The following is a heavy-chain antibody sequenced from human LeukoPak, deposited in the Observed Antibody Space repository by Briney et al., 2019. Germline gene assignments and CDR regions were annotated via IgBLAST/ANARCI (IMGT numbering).Heavy chain of an antibody. Sequence: PGRSLRLSCAASGFTSSLYDMHGVRQAPGKGLEWVAVIWYDGSNKYYADSVKGRFTISRDNSENTLYLQLNSLRADDTAIYYCGRDLRSSSWTEVDYWGQGTLVSVSS. D-gene: IGHD6-13*01. J-gene: IGHJ4*02. V-gene: IGHV3-33*08. CDR1: GFTSSLYD. CDR3: GRDLRSSSWTEVDY. CDR2: IWYDGSNK.